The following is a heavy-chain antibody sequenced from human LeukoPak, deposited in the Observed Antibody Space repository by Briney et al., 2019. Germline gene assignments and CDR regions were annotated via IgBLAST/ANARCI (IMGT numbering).Heavy chain of an antibody. V-gene: IGHV1-46*01. CDR1: GYTFTAYY. CDR2: INPSGGST. CDR3: ARGGDYYDSSGDYTDYFDY. D-gene: IGHD3-22*01. Sequence: ASVKVSCKASGYTFTAYYMHWVRQAPGQGLEWMGIINPSGGSTSYAQKFQGRVTMTRDTSTSTVYMELSSLRSEDTAVYYCARGGDYYDSSGDYTDYFDYWGQGTLVTVSS. J-gene: IGHJ4*02.